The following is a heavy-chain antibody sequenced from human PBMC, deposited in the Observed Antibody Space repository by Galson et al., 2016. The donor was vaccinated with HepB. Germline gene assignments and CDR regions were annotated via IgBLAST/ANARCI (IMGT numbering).Heavy chain of an antibody. Sequence: SETLSLTCNVSGGSISGNDYYWGWIRQPHGKGPEWIGNIFHSGTTYYKASLKSRVTISVDTSKDQFSMSLSSVTAADTAVYYCARLSSGIIGAARNYFYYSMDVWGQGTTVTVSS. J-gene: IGHJ6*02. CDR2: IFHSGTT. D-gene: IGHD1-26*01. CDR3: ARLSSGIIGAARNYFYYSMDV. V-gene: IGHV4-39*01. CDR1: GGSISGNDYY.